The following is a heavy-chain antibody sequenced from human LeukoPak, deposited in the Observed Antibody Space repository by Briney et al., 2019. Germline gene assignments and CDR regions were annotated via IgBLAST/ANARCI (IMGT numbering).Heavy chain of an antibody. J-gene: IGHJ4*02. CDR2: LHVSGST. D-gene: IGHD3-22*01. V-gene: IGHV3-23*01. Sequence: GGSLRLSCAASGFTFSSYAMSWVRQAPGEGLEWVAGLHVSGSTHYADSVKGRFTVSRDNSKNTLSLQMNSLRAEDTAVYYCAKDYDSSGYYHAMFDYWGQGTLVTVSS. CDR1: GFTFSSYA. CDR3: AKDYDSSGYYHAMFDY.